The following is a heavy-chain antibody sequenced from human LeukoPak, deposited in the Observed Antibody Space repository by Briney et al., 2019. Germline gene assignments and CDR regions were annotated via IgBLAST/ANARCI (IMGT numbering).Heavy chain of an antibody. J-gene: IGHJ4*02. V-gene: IGHV4-38-2*01. Sequence: PSETLSLXCAVSGYSISSGYYWGWIRQPPGKGLEWIGSIYHSGSTYYNPSLKSRVTISVDTSKNQFSLKLTSVTAADTAVYYCARLRPFDYWGQGTLVTVSS. CDR3: ARLRPFDY. CDR2: IYHSGST. D-gene: IGHD3-16*01. CDR1: GYSISSGYY.